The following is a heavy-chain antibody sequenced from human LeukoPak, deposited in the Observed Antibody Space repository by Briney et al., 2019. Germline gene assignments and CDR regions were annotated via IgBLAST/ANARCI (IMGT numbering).Heavy chain of an antibody. V-gene: IGHV4-30-4*08. CDR3: ARGFWSGRFYFFDY. CDR2: IYYSGNT. J-gene: IGHJ4*02. CDR1: GGSISSYY. D-gene: IGHD3-3*01. Sequence: SETLSLTCTVSGGSISSYYWSWIRQPPGKGLEWIGYIYYSGNTYYNPSLKSRVTISRDTSKNQFSLKLSSVTAADTAMYYCARGFWSGRFYFFDYWGQGTLVTVSS.